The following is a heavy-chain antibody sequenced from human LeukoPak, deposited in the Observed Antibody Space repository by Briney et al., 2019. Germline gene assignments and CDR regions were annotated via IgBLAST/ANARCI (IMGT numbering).Heavy chain of an antibody. D-gene: IGHD1-26*01. Sequence: PGGSLRLSCAASGFTFSSYWMSRVRQAPGKGLEGVANINQDGSEKYYVDSVKGRFTISRDNAKNSLYLQMNSLRAEDTAVYYCASSYYGFDYWGQGTLVTVSS. J-gene: IGHJ4*01. CDR3: ASSYYGFDY. CDR2: INQDGSEK. V-gene: IGHV3-7*01. CDR1: GFTFSSYW.